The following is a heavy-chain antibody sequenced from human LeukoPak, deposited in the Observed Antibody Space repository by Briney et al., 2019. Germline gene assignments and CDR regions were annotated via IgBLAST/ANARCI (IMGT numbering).Heavy chain of an antibody. Sequence: SQTLSLTCAVSGGSISSGGYSGSWIRQPPGKGLEWIGYIYHSGSTYYNPSLKSRVTISVDRSKNQFSLKLSSVTAADTAVYYCARDQRDGYNHHFDYWGQGTLVTVSS. D-gene: IGHD5-24*01. CDR2: IYHSGST. V-gene: IGHV4-30-2*01. CDR1: GGSISSGGYS. J-gene: IGHJ4*02. CDR3: ARDQRDGYNHHFDY.